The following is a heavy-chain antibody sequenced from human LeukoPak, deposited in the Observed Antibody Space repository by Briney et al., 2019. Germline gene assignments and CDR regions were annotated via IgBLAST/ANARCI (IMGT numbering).Heavy chain of an antibody. Sequence: GASVKVSCTASGGTFSSYAISWVRQAPGQGLEWMGRIIPILGITNYAQKFQGRVTITADKSTSTAYMELSSLRSEDTAVYYCAGEINSSGMYYWGQGTLVTVSS. CDR1: GGTFSSYA. J-gene: IGHJ4*02. CDR3: AGEINSSGMYY. V-gene: IGHV1-69*04. CDR2: IIPILGIT. D-gene: IGHD3-22*01.